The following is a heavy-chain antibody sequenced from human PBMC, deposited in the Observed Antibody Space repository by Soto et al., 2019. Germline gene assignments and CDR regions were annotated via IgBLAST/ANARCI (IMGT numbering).Heavy chain of an antibody. CDR2: ISYDGSNK. J-gene: IGHJ6*02. V-gene: IGHV3-30-3*01. Sequence: GVPLRLPCAASGFAFSRNAMHSVRPAPGKEQEWVAVISYDGSNKYYADSVKGRFTISRDNSKNTLYLQMNSLRAEDTAVYYCATQSNYYYGMDVWGQGTTVTVSS. CDR1: GFAFSRNA. CDR3: ATQSNYYYGMDV.